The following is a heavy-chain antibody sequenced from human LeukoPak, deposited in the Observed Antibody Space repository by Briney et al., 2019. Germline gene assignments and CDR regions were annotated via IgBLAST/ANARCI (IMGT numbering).Heavy chain of an antibody. D-gene: IGHD3-22*01. CDR3: ARGHYYDNRGTTPNDY. V-gene: IGHV3-48*03. CDR2: ISSRGSTI. CDR1: GFTFSSYE. Sequence: PGGSLRLSCAASGFTFSSYEMNWVRQAPGKGLQWVSYISSRGSTIYYADSVKGRFTISRDNAKNSLFLQMNSLRAEDTAVYYCARGHYYDNRGTTPNDYWGQGTLVTVSS. J-gene: IGHJ4*02.